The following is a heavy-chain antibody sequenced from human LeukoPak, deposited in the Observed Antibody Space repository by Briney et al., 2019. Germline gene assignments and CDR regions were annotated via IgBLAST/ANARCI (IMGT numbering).Heavy chain of an antibody. CDR1: GGSISYYY. J-gene: IGHJ5*02. CDR3: ARGTKVAAGICWFDP. CDR2: IYYGGST. V-gene: IGHV4-59*08. Sequence: SETLSLTCTVSGGSISYYYWSWIRQPPGKGLEWIAYIYYGGSTNYNPSLKSRVTISVDTSKNQFSLKLSSVTAADTAVYYCARGTKVAAGICWFDPWGQGTLVTVSS. D-gene: IGHD6-13*01.